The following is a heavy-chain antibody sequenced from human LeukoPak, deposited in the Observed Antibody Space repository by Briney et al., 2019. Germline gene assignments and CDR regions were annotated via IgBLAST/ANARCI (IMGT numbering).Heavy chain of an antibody. V-gene: IGHV4-30-4*08. J-gene: IGHJ4*02. D-gene: IGHD3-9*01. Sequence: SETQSLTCTVSGGSISSGDYYWSWIRQPPGKGLEWIGYIYYSGSTYYNPSLKSRVTISVDTSKNQFSLKLSSVTAADTAVYYCARLYYDILTGYYPGVYYFDYWGQGTLVTVSS. CDR2: IYYSGST. CDR3: ARLYYDILTGYYPGVYYFDY. CDR1: GGSISSGDYY.